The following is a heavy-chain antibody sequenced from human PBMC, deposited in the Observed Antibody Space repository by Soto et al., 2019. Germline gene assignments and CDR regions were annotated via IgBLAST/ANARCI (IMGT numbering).Heavy chain of an antibody. Sequence: HPGGSLRLSCAASGFTFSSYDMHWVRQATGKGLEWVSAIGTAGDTYYPGSVKGRFTISRENAKNSLYLQMNSLRAGDTAVYYCARGLKFGSWSLNNMDVWGKGTTVTVSS. V-gene: IGHV3-13*01. J-gene: IGHJ6*03. D-gene: IGHD6-13*01. CDR1: GFTFSSYD. CDR2: IGTAGDT. CDR3: ARGLKFGSWSLNNMDV.